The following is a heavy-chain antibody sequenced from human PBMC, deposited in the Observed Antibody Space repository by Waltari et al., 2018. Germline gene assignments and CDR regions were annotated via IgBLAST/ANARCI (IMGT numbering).Heavy chain of an antibody. Sequence: QVQLQESGPGLVTPSETLSLTCTVSGDLLRDDNWTWIRQAPGKGLEWIAYLRNTGGTKCTPSLESRVTVSAVTSKKQFFLTLTSVTAADTAVYYCARLPTKYYDSIGWGFFDQWGQGILVTVSS. D-gene: IGHD3-22*01. J-gene: IGHJ4*02. CDR2: LRNTGGT. V-gene: IGHV4-59*08. CDR1: GDLLRDDN. CDR3: ARLPTKYYDSIGWGFFDQ.